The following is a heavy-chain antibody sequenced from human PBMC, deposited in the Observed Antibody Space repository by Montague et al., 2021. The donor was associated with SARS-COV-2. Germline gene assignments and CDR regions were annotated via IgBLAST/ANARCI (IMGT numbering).Heavy chain of an antibody. CDR2: ISNSGDTK. CDR3: ASAGEDYYHDSSGFLY. V-gene: IGHV3-48*03. Sequence: SLRLSCAASGFIFSSYEMNWVRQAPGKGLEWVSYISNSGDTKYYADSVKGRFTISRDNAKNSLYLQMSSLRAEDTAVYYCASAGEDYYHDSSGFLYWGQGILVTVSS. CDR1: GFIFSSYE. J-gene: IGHJ4*02. D-gene: IGHD3-22*01.